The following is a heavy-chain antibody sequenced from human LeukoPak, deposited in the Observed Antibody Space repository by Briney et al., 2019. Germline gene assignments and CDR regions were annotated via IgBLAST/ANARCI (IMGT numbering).Heavy chain of an antibody. CDR1: GGIFSSYA. CDR2: IFAIFGTV. V-gene: IGHV1-69*06. Sequence: SVKVSCKTSGGIFSSYAINWVRQAPGQGLEWMGGIFAIFGTVNYAQKFQGRVTITADKSATTAYMELSSLRSEDTAVYFCARGRGYSTSSPSDYWGQGTLVTVSS. J-gene: IGHJ4*02. D-gene: IGHD5-18*01. CDR3: ARGRGYSTSSPSDY.